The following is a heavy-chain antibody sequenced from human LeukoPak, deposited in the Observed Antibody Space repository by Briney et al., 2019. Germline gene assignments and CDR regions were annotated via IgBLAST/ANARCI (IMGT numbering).Heavy chain of an antibody. CDR1: GFTFSNYA. V-gene: IGHV3-33*03. CDR2: IWYDGSPK. CDR3: AKDVRVAAYTSYYFDY. J-gene: IGHJ4*02. Sequence: GGSLRLSCAASGFTFSNYAMHWVRQAPGKGLEWVAVIWYDGSPKYYPDSVKGRFTISRDNAKKSLFLQMNSLRAEDTALYYCAKDVRVAAYTSYYFDYWGQGTLVTVSS. D-gene: IGHD6-19*01.